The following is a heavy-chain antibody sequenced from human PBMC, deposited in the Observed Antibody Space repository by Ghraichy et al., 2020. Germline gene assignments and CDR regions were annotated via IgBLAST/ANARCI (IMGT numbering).Heavy chain of an antibody. V-gene: IGHV4-59*08. J-gene: IGHJ4*02. CDR2: IFHSGNT. CDR3: ARGAIEALGDAFDQ. Sequence: ESLNISCTVSGGSMTDYFWIWIRQSPGMGLEWIGKIFHSGNTVYNPSLESRVTISVDTSKNQFSLNLSSVTAADTAVYFCARGAIEALGDAFDQWGQGTLVTVSS. CDR1: GGSMTDYF. D-gene: IGHD6-25*01.